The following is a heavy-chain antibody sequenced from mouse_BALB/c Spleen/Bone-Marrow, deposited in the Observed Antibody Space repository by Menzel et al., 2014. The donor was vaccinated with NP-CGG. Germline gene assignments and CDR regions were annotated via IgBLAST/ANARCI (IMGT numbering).Heavy chain of an antibody. CDR1: GFTFSSFG. Sequence: EVQRVESGGGLVQPGGSRKLSCAASGFTFSSFGMHWARQAPEKGLEWVAYISSGSSTIYYSDTVRGRFTISRDNPMDTLFLQMTSLRSEDTAMYYCARGDYWGQGTILTVSS. J-gene: IGHJ2*01. V-gene: IGHV5-17*02. CDR3: ARGDY. CDR2: ISSGSSTI.